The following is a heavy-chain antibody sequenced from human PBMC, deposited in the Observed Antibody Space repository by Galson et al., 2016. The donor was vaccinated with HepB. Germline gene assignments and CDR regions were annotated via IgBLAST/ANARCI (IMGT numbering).Heavy chain of an antibody. CDR2: TYSRSRWYR. J-gene: IGHJ6*03. D-gene: IGHD2-2*01. CDR1: GDSVSSSSAA. V-gene: IGHV6-1*01. Sequence: CAISGDSVSSSSAAWNWIRLSPSRGLEWLGRTYSRSRWYRVYAVSVQGRITINPDTSNNQFSLHLNSVTPEDTAVYYCARDRTGSTSNYYFYMDVWGKGTAVIVSS. CDR3: ARDRTGSTSNYYFYMDV.